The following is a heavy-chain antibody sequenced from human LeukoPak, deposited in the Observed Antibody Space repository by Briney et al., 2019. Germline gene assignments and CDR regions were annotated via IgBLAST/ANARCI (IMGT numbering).Heavy chain of an antibody. J-gene: IGHJ4*02. CDR2: ISGSGGST. Sequence: GGSLRLSCAASGFTFINYAMNWVRQAPGKGLEWVSAISGSGGSTYYADSVKGRFTISRDNSKNTLYLQMNSLRAEDTAVYYCAKDPYDSYFDYWGQGTLVTVSS. CDR3: AKDPYDSYFDY. CDR1: GFTFINYA. D-gene: IGHD3-22*01. V-gene: IGHV3-23*01.